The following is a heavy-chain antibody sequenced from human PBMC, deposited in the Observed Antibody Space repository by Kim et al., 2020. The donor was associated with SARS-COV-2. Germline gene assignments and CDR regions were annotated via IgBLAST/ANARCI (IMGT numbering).Heavy chain of an antibody. CDR1: AASLTNYF. CDR2: IYYAGST. J-gene: IGHJ4*02. D-gene: IGHD1-1*01. Sequence: SETLSLTCTVSAASLTNYFWSWIRQPPGNGLEWIGYIYYAGSTSYNASLKSRLTMSVDTSKNQLSLRLNSVTAADTAVYFCARNYKGGFDYWGQGALVTVSS. CDR3: ARNYKGGFDY. V-gene: IGHV4-59*01.